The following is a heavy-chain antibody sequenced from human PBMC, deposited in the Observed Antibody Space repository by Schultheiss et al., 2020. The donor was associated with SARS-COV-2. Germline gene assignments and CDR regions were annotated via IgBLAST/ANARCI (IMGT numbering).Heavy chain of an antibody. V-gene: IGHV5-51*01. J-gene: IGHJ5*02. CDR1: GYSFANYW. D-gene: IGHD1-26*01. Sequence: GGSLRLSCKGSGYSFANYWIGWVRQMPGKGLEWMGIIYPGDSDTRYSPSFQGHVTISADRSISTAYLQWFSLKASDSAMYYCATAGSNFLSNWFDHWGQGALVTVSS. CDR3: ATAGSNFLSNWFDH. CDR2: IYPGDSDT.